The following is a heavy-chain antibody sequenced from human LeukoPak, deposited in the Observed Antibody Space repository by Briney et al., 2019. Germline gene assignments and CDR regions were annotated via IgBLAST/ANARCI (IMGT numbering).Heavy chain of an antibody. D-gene: IGHD3-9*01. J-gene: IGHJ3*02. CDR1: GGTFTSCT. V-gene: IGHV1-69*02. CDR2: FIPILDIA. CDR3: ARAPTRYFDWAHAFDN. Sequence: SEKVSCKAAGGTFTSCTISWVRQAPGQRLEWMGRFIPILDIAKYAQKIPGRVTITSDKSTSTTYMELSSLRSEDTAGYSCARAPTRYFDWAHAFDNWGQGTMVTVSS.